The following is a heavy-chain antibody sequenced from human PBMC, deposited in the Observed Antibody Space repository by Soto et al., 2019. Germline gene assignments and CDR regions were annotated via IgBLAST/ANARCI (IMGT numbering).Heavy chain of an antibody. J-gene: IGHJ6*02. Sequence: ASVKVSCKASGYTFTGYYMHWVRQAPGQGXEWMGWINPNSGGTNYAQKFQGRVTMTRDTSISTAYMELSRLRSDDTAVYYCAREPTYYDFWSGYFPDYYYGMDVWGQGTTVTVSS. V-gene: IGHV1-2*02. CDR1: GYTFTGYY. D-gene: IGHD3-3*01. CDR3: AREPTYYDFWSGYFPDYYYGMDV. CDR2: INPNSGGT.